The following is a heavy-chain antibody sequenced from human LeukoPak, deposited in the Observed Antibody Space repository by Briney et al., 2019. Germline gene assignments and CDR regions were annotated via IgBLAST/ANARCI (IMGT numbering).Heavy chain of an antibody. CDR3: ARVSMITFGGISSLAVYYYYGMDV. CDR2: IYYSGST. V-gene: IGHV4-59*01. Sequence: PSETLSLTCTVSGGSLRSYYWSWIRQPPGKGLEWIGYIYYSGSTNYNPSLKSRVTISVDTSKNQFSLKLSSVTAADTAVYYCARVSMITFGGISSLAVYYYYGMDVWGQGTTVTVSS. J-gene: IGHJ6*02. D-gene: IGHD3-16*01. CDR1: GGSLRSYY.